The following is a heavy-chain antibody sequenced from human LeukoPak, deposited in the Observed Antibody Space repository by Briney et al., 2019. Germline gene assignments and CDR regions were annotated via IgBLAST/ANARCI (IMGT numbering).Heavy chain of an antibody. J-gene: IGHJ4*02. CDR2: IHNDGRNT. CDR1: GFTFSRYW. CDR3: ARPWGDSTKFDS. V-gene: IGHV3-74*01. D-gene: IGHD7-27*01. Sequence: GGSLTLSCAASGFTFSRYWMHWVRQAPGKGLVWVSAIHNDGRNTRYADSVKGRFTISRDNAKNTVDLQMSGLRAEDTAVYYCARPWGDSTKFDSWGQGTLVTVSS.